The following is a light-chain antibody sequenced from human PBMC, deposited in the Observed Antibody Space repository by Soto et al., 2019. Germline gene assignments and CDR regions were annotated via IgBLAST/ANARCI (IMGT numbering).Light chain of an antibody. V-gene: IGKV4-1*01. CDR1: QSVLYSSNNKNY. CDR3: QQYYSTPQT. CDR2: WAS. Sequence: DIVMTQSPDSLAVSLGERATINCKSSQSVLYSSNNKNYLAWYQQKPGQPPKLLIYWASTRESGVPDRFSGSGSGTDFSLTIGSLQAGDVAVYYCQQYYSTPQTFGQGTKVDIK. J-gene: IGKJ1*01.